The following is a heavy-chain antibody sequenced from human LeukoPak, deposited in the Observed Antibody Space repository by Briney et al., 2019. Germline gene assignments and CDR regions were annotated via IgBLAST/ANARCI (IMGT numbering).Heavy chain of an antibody. CDR1: GDSVSSNSVT. CDR3: ARRLTQYDCFDP. CDR2: TYYRSMWYN. J-gene: IGHJ5*02. D-gene: IGHD2-2*01. Sequence: KSSQTLSLTCAISGDSVSSNSVTWNWIRQSPSRGLEWLGRTYYRSMWYNDYAVSVRGRITVNPDTSKNQFSLHLNSVTPEDTAVYYCARRLTQYDCFDPWGQGILVTVSS. V-gene: IGHV6-1*01.